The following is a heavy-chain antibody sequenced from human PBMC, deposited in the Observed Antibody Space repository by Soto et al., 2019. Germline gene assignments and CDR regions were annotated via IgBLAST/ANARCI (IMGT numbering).Heavy chain of an antibody. V-gene: IGHV4-39*01. CDR3: ASHGPDP. CDR1: GVSISSSSYY. J-gene: IGHJ5*02. Sequence: PSETLSLTCTVSGVSISSSSYYWGWIRQPPGKGLEWIGSIYYSGSTYYNPSLKSRVTISVDTSKNKFSLKLSSVTAADTAVYYCASHGPDPWGQGTLVTVSS. CDR2: IYYSGST.